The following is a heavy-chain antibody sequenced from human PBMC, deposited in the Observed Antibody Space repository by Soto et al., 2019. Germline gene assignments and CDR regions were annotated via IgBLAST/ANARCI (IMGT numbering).Heavy chain of an antibody. J-gene: IGHJ4*02. Sequence: GGSLGLSCAASGFTFSSYAMSWVRQAPGKGLEGVSAISGSGGSTYYADSVKGRFTISRDNSKNTLYLQMNSLRAEDTAVYYCATLVGATKTIHFDYWGQGTLVTVSS. CDR2: ISGSGGST. D-gene: IGHD1-26*01. V-gene: IGHV3-23*01. CDR1: GFTFSSYA. CDR3: ATLVGATKTIHFDY.